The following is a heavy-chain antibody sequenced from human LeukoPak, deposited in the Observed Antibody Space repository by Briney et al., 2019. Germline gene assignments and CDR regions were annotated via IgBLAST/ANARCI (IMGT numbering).Heavy chain of an antibody. J-gene: IGHJ3*02. Sequence: SETLSLTCTVSGGSISSYYWSWIRQPPGKGLEWIGYIYYSGSTNYNPSLKSRVTISVDTSKNQFSLKLSSVTAADTAVYYCASNRDGDAFDIWGQGTMVTVSS. CDR1: GGSISSYY. CDR2: IYYSGST. D-gene: IGHD5-24*01. CDR3: ASNRDGDAFDI. V-gene: IGHV4-59*08.